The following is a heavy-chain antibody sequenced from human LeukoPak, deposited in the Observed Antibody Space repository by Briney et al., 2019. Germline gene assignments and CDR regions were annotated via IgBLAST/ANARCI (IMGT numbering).Heavy chain of an antibody. CDR3: AGGPPEDTSSGY. V-gene: IGHV1-8*01. CDR1: GYSFTTYD. J-gene: IGHJ4*02. CDR2: MRPKKSDT. Sequence: ASVKVSCKASGYSFTTYDINWVRQAPGQGLEWMGWMRPKKSDTGYARKFQDRVTLTWNISTDTAYMELNSLTAKDTAVYFCAGGPPEDTSSGYWGQGTLVTVSS. D-gene: IGHD3-22*01.